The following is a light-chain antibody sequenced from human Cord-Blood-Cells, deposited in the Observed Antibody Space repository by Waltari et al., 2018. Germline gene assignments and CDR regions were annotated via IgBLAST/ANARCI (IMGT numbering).Light chain of an antibody. J-gene: IGKJ3*01. CDR3: QQYGSSHT. V-gene: IGKV3-20*01. CDR2: GAS. Sequence: EIVLTQSPGTLSLSPGERATLSCRDSQSVSSSYLAWYQQKPGQAPRLLIYGASSRATGIPDRFSGSGSETDFTLTISRLEPEDFAGYYCQQYGSSHTFGPGTKVDIK. CDR1: QSVSSSY.